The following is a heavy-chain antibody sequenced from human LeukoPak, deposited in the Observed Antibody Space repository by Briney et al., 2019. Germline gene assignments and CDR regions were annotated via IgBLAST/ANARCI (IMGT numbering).Heavy chain of an antibody. J-gene: IGHJ4*02. CDR1: GFTFSSYG. Sequence: GGSLRLSCAASGFTFSSYGMHWVRQAPGKGLEWVAFIRYDGSNKYYADSVKGRFTISRDNSKNTLYLQMNSLRAEDTAVYYCAKDLGWLPSGGYFDYWGQGTLVIVSS. CDR2: IRYDGSNK. CDR3: AKDLGWLPSGGYFDY. D-gene: IGHD6-19*01. V-gene: IGHV3-30*02.